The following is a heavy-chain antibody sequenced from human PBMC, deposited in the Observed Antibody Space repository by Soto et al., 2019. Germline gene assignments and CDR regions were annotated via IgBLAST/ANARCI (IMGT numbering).Heavy chain of an antibody. CDR2: IDAGNGKP. Sequence: QVQLVQSGAEVKKPGASVKVSCKASGYIFNRYVMHWVRQAPGQRPEWMGWIDAGNGKPKYSEKFQGRVTITRDTSASTAYMELTPLRSEDTAVYYCARGLGWYDYWGQGTQVIVSS. V-gene: IGHV1-3*01. D-gene: IGHD6-19*01. CDR3: ARGLGWYDY. CDR1: GYIFNRYV. J-gene: IGHJ4*02.